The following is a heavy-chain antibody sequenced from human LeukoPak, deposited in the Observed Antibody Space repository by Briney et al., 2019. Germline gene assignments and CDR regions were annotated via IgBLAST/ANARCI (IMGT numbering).Heavy chain of an antibody. D-gene: IGHD2-2*01. CDR3: ARTLPFGSTGGDWFDP. J-gene: IGHJ5*02. V-gene: IGHV4-4*07. CDR1: GGSISSYY. Sequence: SETLSLTCTVSGGSISSYYWSWIRQPAGKGLEWIGRIYTSGSTNYNPSLKSRVTMSVDTSKNQFSLKLSSVTAADTAVYYCARTLPFGSTGGDWFDPWGQGTLVTVSS. CDR2: IYTSGST.